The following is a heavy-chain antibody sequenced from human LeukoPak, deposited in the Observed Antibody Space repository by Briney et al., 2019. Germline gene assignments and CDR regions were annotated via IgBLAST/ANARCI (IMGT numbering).Heavy chain of an antibody. J-gene: IGHJ3*02. CDR2: IIPILGIA. CDR1: GGTFSSYA. D-gene: IGHD3-22*01. CDR3: ARGTYYYDSSGYYYEENDAFDI. Sequence: SVKVSCKASGGTFSSYAVSWVRQAPGQGLEWMGRIIPILGIANYAQKFQGRVTITADKSTSTAYMELSSLRSEDTAVYYCARGTYYYDSSGYYYEENDAFDIWGQGTMVTVSS. V-gene: IGHV1-69*04.